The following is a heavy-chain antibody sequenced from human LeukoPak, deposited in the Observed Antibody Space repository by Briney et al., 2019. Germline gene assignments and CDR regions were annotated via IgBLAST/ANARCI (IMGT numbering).Heavy chain of an antibody. J-gene: IGHJ3*01. V-gene: IGHV3-23*01. CDR1: GFTFSKYA. CDR3: GRDPNGDYVGVFEF. D-gene: IGHD4-17*01. CDR2: SSSGGSNP. Sequence: GGSLRLSCAASGFTFSKYALVWVRQAPGRGLEWVSASSSGGSNPLYADAVKGRFTISRDNSKNTLYLQMNSLRAEDTAVYYCGRDPNGDYVGVFEFWGRGTMVIVSS.